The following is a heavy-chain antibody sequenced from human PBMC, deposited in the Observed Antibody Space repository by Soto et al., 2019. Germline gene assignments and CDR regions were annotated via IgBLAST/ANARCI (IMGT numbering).Heavy chain of an antibody. V-gene: IGHV3-23*01. D-gene: IGHD6-25*01. CDR2: ISGSGGST. CDR3: AKDRGAISATSPW. CDR1: GFTFSSYA. J-gene: IGHJ4*02. Sequence: EVQLLESGGGLVQPGGSLRLSCAASGFTFSSYAMSWVRQAPGKGLEWVSAISGSGGSTYYADSVKGRFTISRDNSKNTRYLQMNSLRAEDTAVYYCAKDRGAISATSPWWGQGTLVTVSS.